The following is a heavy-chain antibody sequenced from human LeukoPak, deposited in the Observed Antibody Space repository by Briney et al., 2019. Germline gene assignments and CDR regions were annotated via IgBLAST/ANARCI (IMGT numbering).Heavy chain of an antibody. V-gene: IGHV4-34*01. J-gene: IGHJ4*02. D-gene: IGHD6-19*01. CDR2: INHRGST. CDR3: ARVKPVAGTLPHLLDY. Sequence: KSSGTLSLTCAVYGGSFSGYYWSWIRQPPGKGLEWIGEINHRGSTNYNPSLKRRVTILKDTSKNQFSLKLRSVTVADTAVYYCARVKPVAGTLPHLLDYWGQGTLVTVSS. CDR1: GGSFSGYY.